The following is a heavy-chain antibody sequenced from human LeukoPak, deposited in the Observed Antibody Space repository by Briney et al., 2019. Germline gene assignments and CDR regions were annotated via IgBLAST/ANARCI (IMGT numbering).Heavy chain of an antibody. CDR3: AKSRFIPDYGDS. J-gene: IGHJ4*02. V-gene: IGHV3-23*01. CDR1: GGSFSGYY. D-gene: IGHD2-2*01. Sequence: PSETLSLTCAVYGGSFSGYYWSWIRQPPGKGLEWVSAISGGGGSTYYADSVKGRFTISRDNSKNTLYLQMNSLRAEDTAVYYCAKSRFIPDYGDSWGQGTLVTVSS. CDR2: ISGGGGST.